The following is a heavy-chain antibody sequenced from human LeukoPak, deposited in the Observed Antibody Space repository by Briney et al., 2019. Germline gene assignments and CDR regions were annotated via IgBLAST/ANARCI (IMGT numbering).Heavy chain of an antibody. CDR3: ARQYSGYDA. CDR1: GGSFRSTSYY. V-gene: IGHV4-30-2*01. CDR2: IYHSGST. Sequence: SQTLSLTCTVSGGSFRSTSYYWRWIRQPPGKGLQWIGYIYHSGSTYYNPSLKSRVSISVDTSKNQFSLKLSSVTAADTAVYYCARQYSGYDAWGQGTLVTVSS. J-gene: IGHJ5*02. D-gene: IGHD5-12*01.